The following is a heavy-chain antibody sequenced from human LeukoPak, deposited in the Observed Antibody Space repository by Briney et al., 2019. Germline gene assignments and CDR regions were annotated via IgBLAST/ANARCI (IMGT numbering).Heavy chain of an antibody. D-gene: IGHD3-22*01. J-gene: IGHJ4*02. CDR2: ISGSGGST. CDR1: GFTFSSYS. Sequence: GGSLRLSCAASGFTFSSYSMSWVRQAPGKGLEWVSAISGSGGSTYYADSVKGRFTISRDNSKNTLYLQMNSLRAEDTAVYYCAKVEYYYDSSPTDYWGQGTLVTVSS. CDR3: AKVEYYYDSSPTDY. V-gene: IGHV3-23*01.